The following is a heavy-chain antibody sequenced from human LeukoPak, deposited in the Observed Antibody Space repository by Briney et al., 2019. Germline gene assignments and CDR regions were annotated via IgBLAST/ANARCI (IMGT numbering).Heavy chain of an antibody. D-gene: IGHD4-23*01. Sequence: PGRSLRLSCAASGFTFSSYGMHWVRQAPGKGLEWVAVIWYDGSNKYYADSVKGRFTISRDNSKNTLYLQMNSLRAEDTAAYYCARENSGWFDPWGQGTLVTVSS. J-gene: IGHJ5*02. CDR2: IWYDGSNK. V-gene: IGHV3-33*01. CDR3: ARENSGWFDP. CDR1: GFTFSSYG.